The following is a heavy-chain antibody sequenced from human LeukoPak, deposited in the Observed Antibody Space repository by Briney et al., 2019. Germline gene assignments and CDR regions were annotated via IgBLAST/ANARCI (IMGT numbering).Heavy chain of an antibody. V-gene: IGHV3-73*01. D-gene: IGHD3-22*01. Sequence: GGSLKLSCAASGSTFSGSEIHWVRQAAGKGLEGVGHIRGKTNNYATADAASVKGRFTFSRDDSKNTAYIQMHSLKTEDTAVYYCTRHNYDRSGYGAFDIWGQGTMVTVSS. CDR1: GSTFSGSE. CDR2: IRGKTNNYAT. CDR3: TRHNYDRSGYGAFDI. J-gene: IGHJ3*02.